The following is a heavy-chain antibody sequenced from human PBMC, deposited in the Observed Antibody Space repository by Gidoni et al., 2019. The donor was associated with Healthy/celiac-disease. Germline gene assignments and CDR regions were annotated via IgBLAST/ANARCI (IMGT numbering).Heavy chain of an antibody. CDR2: IIPILGIA. V-gene: IGHV1-69*04. D-gene: IGHD3-16*01. J-gene: IGHJ6*02. Sequence: KPGSSVKVSCKASGGTFSSYAISWVRQAPGQGLEWMGRIIPILGIANYAQKFQGRVTITADKSTSTAYMELSSLRSEDTAVYYCARGAPRGTPTRYYYGMDVWGQGTTVTVSS. CDR1: GGTFSSYA. CDR3: ARGAPRGTPTRYYYGMDV.